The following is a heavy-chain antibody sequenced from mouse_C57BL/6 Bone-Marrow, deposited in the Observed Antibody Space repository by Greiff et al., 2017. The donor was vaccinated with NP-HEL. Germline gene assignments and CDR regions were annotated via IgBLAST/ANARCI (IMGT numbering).Heavy chain of an antibody. V-gene: IGHV5-4*01. D-gene: IGHD1-1*01. J-gene: IGHJ4*01. Sequence: EVKLVESGGGLVKPGGSLKLSCAASGFTFSSYAMSWVRQTPEKRLEWVATISDGGSYTYYPDNVKGRFTISRDNAKNNLYLQMSHLRSEDTAMYYCARDRRLLRFLYAMDYWGQGTSVTVSS. CDR3: ARDRRLLRFLYAMDY. CDR2: ISDGGSYT. CDR1: GFTFSSYA.